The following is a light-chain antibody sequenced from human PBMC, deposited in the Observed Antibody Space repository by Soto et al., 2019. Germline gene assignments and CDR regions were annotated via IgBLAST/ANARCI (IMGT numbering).Light chain of an antibody. CDR1: QSISSY. J-gene: IGKJ1*01. CDR2: AAS. Sequence: DIQMTQSPSSLSASVGDRVTITCRASQSISSYFNWYQQKPGKAPKLLIYAASSLQSGVTSRFSGSGSGTDFTLTISILQPEDFAPYYCQQSYSTPRTFGQGTKVEIK. CDR3: QQSYSTPRT. V-gene: IGKV1-39*01.